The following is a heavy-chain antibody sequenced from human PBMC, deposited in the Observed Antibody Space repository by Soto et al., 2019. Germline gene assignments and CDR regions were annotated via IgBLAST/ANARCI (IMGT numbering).Heavy chain of an antibody. CDR3: ARGSRGDYIWGSYRLRTFDY. V-gene: IGHV4-34*01. CDR1: GGSFSGYY. CDR2: INHSGST. Sequence: SETLSLTCAVYGGSFSGYYWSWIRQPPGKGLEWIGEINHSGSTNYNPSLKSRVTISVDTSKNQFSLKLSSATAADTAVYYCARGSRGDYIWGSYRLRTFDYWGQGTLVTVSS. J-gene: IGHJ4*02. D-gene: IGHD3-16*02.